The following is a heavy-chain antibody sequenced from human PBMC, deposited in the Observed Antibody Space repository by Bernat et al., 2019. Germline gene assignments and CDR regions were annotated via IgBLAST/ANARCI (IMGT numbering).Heavy chain of an antibody. Sequence: QVQLVESGGGVVQPGRFLRLSCAASGFTFSSYGMHWVRQAPGKGLEWVAVISYDGSNKYYADSVKGRFTISRDNSKNTLYLQMNSLRAEDTAVYYCAKDDFGYPATAYGMDVWGQGTTVTVSS. V-gene: IGHV3-30*18. J-gene: IGHJ6*02. D-gene: IGHD6-25*01. CDR2: ISYDGSNK. CDR3: AKDDFGYPATAYGMDV. CDR1: GFTFSSYG.